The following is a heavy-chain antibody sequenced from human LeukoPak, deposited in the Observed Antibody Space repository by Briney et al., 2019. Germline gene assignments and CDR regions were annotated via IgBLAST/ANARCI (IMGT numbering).Heavy chain of an antibody. J-gene: IGHJ4*02. CDR3: AREDSYYDSPWDY. CDR1: GGTFSSYA. Sequence: SVKVSCKASGGTFSSYAISWVRQAPGQGLEWMGGIIPIFGTANYAQKFQGRATITADESTSTAYMELSSLRSEDTAVYYCAREDSYYDSPWDYWGQGTLVTVSS. V-gene: IGHV1-69*13. D-gene: IGHD3-22*01. CDR2: IIPIFGTA.